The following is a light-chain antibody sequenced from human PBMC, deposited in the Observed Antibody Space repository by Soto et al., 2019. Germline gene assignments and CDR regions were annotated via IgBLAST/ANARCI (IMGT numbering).Light chain of an antibody. CDR3: QSYDPSLRVWV. CDR2: VND. CDR1: STNIGAGYD. J-gene: IGLJ3*02. Sequence: QSVLTQPPSVSGAPGQRVTISCTGSSTNIGAGYDVHWYRQLPGVAPKLLMSVNDERPSGVPDRFSGSKSGTSASLAITGLQAEDEADYYCQSYDPSLRVWVLGGGTKVTVL. V-gene: IGLV1-40*01.